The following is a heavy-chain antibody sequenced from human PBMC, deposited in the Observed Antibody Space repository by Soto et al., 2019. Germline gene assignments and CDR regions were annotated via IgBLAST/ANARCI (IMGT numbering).Heavy chain of an antibody. CDR3: AKDGRLGYCSSTSCYGYEFDY. CDR1: GFTFSSYA. V-gene: IGHV3-23*01. Sequence: GGSLRLSCAASGFTFSSYAMSCVRQAPGKGLEGVSAISGSGGITYYADSVNGRFTISIDNSKNTLYLQMNSLRAEDTAVYYCAKDGRLGYCSSTSCYGYEFDYWGQGTLVTV. CDR2: ISGSGGIT. J-gene: IGHJ4*02. D-gene: IGHD2-2*01.